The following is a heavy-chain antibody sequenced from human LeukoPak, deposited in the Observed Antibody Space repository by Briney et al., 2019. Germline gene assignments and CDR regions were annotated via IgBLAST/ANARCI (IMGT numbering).Heavy chain of an antibody. V-gene: IGHV1-2*02. CDR3: AGGVVRKNWFDP. Sequence: ASVKVSCKASGYTFTGYYMHWVRQAPGQGLEWMGWINPNSGGTNYAQKLQGRVTMTRDTSISTAYMELSRLRSGDTAVYYCAGGVVRKNWFDPWGEGTLVTVSS. D-gene: IGHD3-3*01. CDR1: GYTFTGYY. CDR2: INPNSGGT. J-gene: IGHJ5*02.